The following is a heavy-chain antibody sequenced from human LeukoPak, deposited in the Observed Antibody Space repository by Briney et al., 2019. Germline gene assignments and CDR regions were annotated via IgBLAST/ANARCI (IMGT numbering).Heavy chain of an antibody. CDR3: ARDPQLRDFWSGSPYGYFDY. Sequence: SETLSLTCIVSGGSISSYYWGWIRQPPGKGLEWIGSIYYSGSTYYNPSLKSRVTISVDTSKNQFSLKLSSVTAADTAVYYCARDPQLRDFWSGSPYGYFDYWGQGTLVTVSS. CDR1: GGSISSYY. J-gene: IGHJ4*02. V-gene: IGHV4-39*07. D-gene: IGHD3-3*01. CDR2: IYYSGST.